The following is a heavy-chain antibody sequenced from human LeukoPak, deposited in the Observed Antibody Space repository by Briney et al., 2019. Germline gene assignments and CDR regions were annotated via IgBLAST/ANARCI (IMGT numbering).Heavy chain of an antibody. Sequence: GGSLRLSCAASGFTFSSYSMNWVRQAPGKGLEWVSYIRSSSGSIYYADSVQGRFTMSRDDAKNPLYLQMNSLRAEDTAVYYCARETPVGSRPLDVWGKGTTVTISS. CDR1: GFTFSSYS. CDR3: ARETPVGSRPLDV. CDR2: IRSSSGSI. D-gene: IGHD4-23*01. J-gene: IGHJ6*04. V-gene: IGHV3-48*01.